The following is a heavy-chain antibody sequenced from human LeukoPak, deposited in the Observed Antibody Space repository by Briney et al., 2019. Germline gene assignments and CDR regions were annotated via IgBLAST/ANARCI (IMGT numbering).Heavy chain of an antibody. CDR1: GGTFSSYA. D-gene: IGHD5-18*01. CDR2: IIPILGMA. J-gene: IGHJ4*02. CDR3: ARDRGYSYGYEVDY. Sequence: ATVKVSCKASGGTFSSYAISWVRQAPGQGLEWMGRIIPILGMANYAQKSQGRVTITADKSTSTAYMELSSLRSEDTAVYYCARDRGYSYGYEVDYWGQGTLVTVSS. V-gene: IGHV1-69*04.